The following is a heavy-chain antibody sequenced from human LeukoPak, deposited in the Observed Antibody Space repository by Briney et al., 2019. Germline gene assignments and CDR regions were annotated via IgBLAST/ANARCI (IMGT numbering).Heavy chain of an antibody. CDR1: GGTFTSYA. CDR3: ARVTAIPGEGFFDY. CDR2: IIPIFGTA. J-gene: IGHJ4*02. D-gene: IGHD2-21*02. Sequence: ASVKVSCKASGGTFTSYAISWVRQAPGQGLERMGRIIPIFGTANYVQKFQGRVTITTDDSTSTAYMELSSLRSEDTAVYYCARVTAIPGEGFFDYWGQGTLVTVSS. V-gene: IGHV1-69*05.